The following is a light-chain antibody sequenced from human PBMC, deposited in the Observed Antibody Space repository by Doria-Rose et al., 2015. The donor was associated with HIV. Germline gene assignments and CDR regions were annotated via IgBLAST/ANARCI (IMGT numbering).Light chain of an antibody. CDR2: AAS. J-gene: IGKJ1*01. V-gene: IGKV1-17*01. CDR3: LQHNVYPPT. CDR1: QSISAW. Sequence: LSASVGDRVTITCRASQSISAWLAWYQQKPGKTPKRLIYAASSLQSGVPSRFSGSGSGTEFTLTISSLQPEDFATYYCLQHNVYPPTFGQGTKVEIK.